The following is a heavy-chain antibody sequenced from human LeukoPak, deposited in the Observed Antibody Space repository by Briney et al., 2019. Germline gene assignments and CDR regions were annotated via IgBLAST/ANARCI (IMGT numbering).Heavy chain of an antibody. CDR3: ARVGAAAGPYYFDY. Sequence: SVKVSCTASGFTFTSSAVQWVRQARGQRLEWIGWIVVGSGNTNYAQKFQVRVTITRDMSTSTAYMELSSLRSEDTAVYYCARVGAAAGPYYFDYWGQGTLVTVSS. CDR1: GFTFTSSA. V-gene: IGHV1-58*01. CDR2: IVVGSGNT. J-gene: IGHJ4*02. D-gene: IGHD6-13*01.